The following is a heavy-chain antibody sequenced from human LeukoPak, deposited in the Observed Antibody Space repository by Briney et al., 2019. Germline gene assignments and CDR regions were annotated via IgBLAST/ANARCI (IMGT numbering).Heavy chain of an antibody. Sequence: GGSLRLSCAASGFTFSSYWMSWVRQAPGKGLEWVANIKQDGSEKYYVDSVKGRFTISRDNAKNSLYLQMNSLRAEDTAMYYCARDRVTMVRGVNYYFDYWGQGTLVTVSS. CDR3: ARDRVTMVRGVNYYFDY. CDR1: GFTFSSYW. J-gene: IGHJ4*02. D-gene: IGHD3-10*01. CDR2: IKQDGSEK. V-gene: IGHV3-7*05.